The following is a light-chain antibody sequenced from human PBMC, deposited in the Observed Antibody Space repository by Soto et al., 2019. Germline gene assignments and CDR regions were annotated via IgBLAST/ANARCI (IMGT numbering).Light chain of an antibody. V-gene: IGLV2-14*01. J-gene: IGLJ1*01. CDR3: SSYTSSSTYV. CDR1: SSDVGGYNY. CDR2: EVS. Sequence: QSVLTQPASVSGSPGQSITISCTGTSSDVGGYNYVSWSQQHPGKAPQLMIYEVSNRPSGVSNRFSGSKSGNTAPLTISGLQAEDEADYYCSSYTSSSTYVFGTGTKVTVL.